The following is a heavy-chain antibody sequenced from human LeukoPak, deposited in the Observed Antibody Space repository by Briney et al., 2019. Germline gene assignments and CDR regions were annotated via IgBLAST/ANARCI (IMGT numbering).Heavy chain of an antibody. CDR2: IYTSGST. J-gene: IGHJ3*02. Sequence: SETLSLTCTVSGGSISSGSYYWSWIRQPAGKGLEWIGRIYTSGSTNYNPSLKSRVTISVDTSKNQFSLKLSSVNAADTAVYYCARAPTRESAFDIWGQGTMVTVSS. CDR3: ARAPTRESAFDI. CDR1: GGSISSGSYY. V-gene: IGHV4-61*02.